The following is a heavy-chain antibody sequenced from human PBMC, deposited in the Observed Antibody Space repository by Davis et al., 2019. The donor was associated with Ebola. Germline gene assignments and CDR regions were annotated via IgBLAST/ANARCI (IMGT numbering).Heavy chain of an antibody. CDR3: ARDAPYSSGSFDY. CDR1: GYTFTGYY. J-gene: IGHJ4*02. Sequence: AASVKVSCKASGYTFTGYYMHWVRQAPGQGLEWMGRINPNSGGTNYAQKFQGRVTMTRDTSISTAYMELSRLRSDDTAVYYCARDAPYSSGSFDYWGQGTLVTVSS. D-gene: IGHD6-19*01. CDR2: INPNSGGT. V-gene: IGHV1-2*06.